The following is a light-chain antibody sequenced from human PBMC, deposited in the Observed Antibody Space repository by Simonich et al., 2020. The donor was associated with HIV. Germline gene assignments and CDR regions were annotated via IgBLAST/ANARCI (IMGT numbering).Light chain of an antibody. CDR1: QSLVHTDGNTY. CDR3: MQGTHWPPIT. V-gene: IGKV2-30*02. J-gene: IGKJ5*01. Sequence: DVVMTQSPLSLPVTLGQPASISCRSSQSLVHTDGNTYLNWFLQRPGQSPRRLSYKVSNRDSGVPDRFSGSGSGTDFTLKISRVEAEDVGVYYCMQGTHWPPITFGQGTRLEIK. CDR2: KVS.